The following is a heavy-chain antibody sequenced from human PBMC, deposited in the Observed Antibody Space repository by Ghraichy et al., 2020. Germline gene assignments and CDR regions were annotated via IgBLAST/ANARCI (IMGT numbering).Heavy chain of an antibody. CDR3: ARGPHYDILTQYYYYGMDV. D-gene: IGHD3-9*01. V-gene: IGHV4-34*01. CDR1: GGSFSGYY. Sequence: SETLSLTCAVYGGSFSGYYWSWIRQPPGKGLEWIGEINHSGSTNYNPSLKSRVTISVDTSKNQFSLKLSSVTAADTAVYYCARGPHYDILTQYYYYGMDVWGQGTTVTVSS. CDR2: INHSGST. J-gene: IGHJ6*02.